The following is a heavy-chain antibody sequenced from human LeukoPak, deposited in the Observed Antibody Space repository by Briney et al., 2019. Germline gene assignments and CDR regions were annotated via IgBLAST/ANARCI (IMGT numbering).Heavy chain of an antibody. D-gene: IGHD5-18*01. CDR2: ISSSSSTI. CDR3: ARDRIGTNTAMARY. V-gene: IGHV3-48*04. Sequence: GGSLRLSCAASGFTFSSYSMNWVRQAPGKGLEWVSYISSSSSTIYYADSVKGRFTISRDNAKNSLYLQMNSLRAEDTAVYYCARDRIGTNTAMARYWGQGTLVTVSS. CDR1: GFTFSSYS. J-gene: IGHJ4*02.